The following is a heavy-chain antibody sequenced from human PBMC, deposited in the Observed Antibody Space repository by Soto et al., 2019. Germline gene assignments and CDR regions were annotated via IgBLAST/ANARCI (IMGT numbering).Heavy chain of an antibody. J-gene: IGHJ6*02. V-gene: IGHV3-30-3*01. CDR2: ISYDGGKK. CDR3: ARDTYLDSSGPTYYYYYGIDV. Sequence: QVQLVESGGGVIQPGRSLRLSCAASGFTFTDYALHWVRQAPGKGLEWVAVISYDGGKKYYADSVKGRFTMSRDNSKNTVYLQMNSLRVEDTAVYYCARDTYLDSSGPTYYYYYGIDVWGQGTTVTVSS. D-gene: IGHD3-22*01. CDR1: GFTFTDYA.